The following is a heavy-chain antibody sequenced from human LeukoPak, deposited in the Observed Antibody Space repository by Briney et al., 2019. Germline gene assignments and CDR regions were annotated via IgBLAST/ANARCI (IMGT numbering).Heavy chain of an antibody. J-gene: IGHJ4*02. CDR2: IYTSGST. CDR3: ARHSRSWYFDY. CDR1: GGSIRSYF. D-gene: IGHD6-13*01. Sequence: SETLSLTCTASGGSIRSYFWSWLRQPAGKGLEWIGRIYTSGSTNYNPSLKSRVTMSVDTSKNQFSLRLSAVTAADTAVYYCARHSRSWYFDYWGQGTLVTVSS. V-gene: IGHV4-4*07.